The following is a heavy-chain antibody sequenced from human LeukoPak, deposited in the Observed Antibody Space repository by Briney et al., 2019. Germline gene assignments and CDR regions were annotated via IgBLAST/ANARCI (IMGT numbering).Heavy chain of an antibody. CDR1: GGSISSYY. CDR3: ARDPPYDSSGNTGWFDP. CDR2: IYYSGST. D-gene: IGHD3-22*01. Sequence: PSETLSLTCTVSGGSISSYYWGWIRQPPGKGLEWIGSIYYSGSTYYNPSLKSRVTISVDTSKNQFSLKLSSVTAADTAVYYCARDPPYDSSGNTGWFDPWGQGTLVTVSS. V-gene: IGHV4-39*07. J-gene: IGHJ5*02.